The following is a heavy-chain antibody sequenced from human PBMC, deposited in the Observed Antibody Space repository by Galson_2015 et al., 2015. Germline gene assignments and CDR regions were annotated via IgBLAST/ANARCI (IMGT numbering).Heavy chain of an antibody. D-gene: IGHD6-13*01. CDR1: GYSFVSYW. V-gene: IGHV5-51*01. J-gene: IGHJ3*02. CDR3: ARRTYSSSWSGAFDM. CDR2: IYPGDSDT. Sequence: QSGAEVKEPGESLKISCKASGYSFVSYWIGWVRQMPGKGLEWMGIIYPGDSDTRYSPSSQDQVTISADKSTSTAYLQWSSLKASDTAMYYCARRTYSSSWSGAFDMWGQGTLVTVSS.